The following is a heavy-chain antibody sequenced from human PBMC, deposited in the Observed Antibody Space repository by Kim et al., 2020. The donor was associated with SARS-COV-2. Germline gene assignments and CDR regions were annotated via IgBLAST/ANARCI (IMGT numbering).Heavy chain of an antibody. CDR1: GGSISSYY. J-gene: IGHJ3*02. Sequence: SETLSLTFTVSGGSISSYYWSWIRQPPGKGLEWIGYIYYSGSTNYNPSLKSRVTISVDTSKNQFSLKLSSVTAAVTAVYYCARHGSGYPDAFDIWGQGT. CDR2: IYYSGST. CDR3: ARHGSGYPDAFDI. D-gene: IGHD3-22*01. V-gene: IGHV4-59*08.